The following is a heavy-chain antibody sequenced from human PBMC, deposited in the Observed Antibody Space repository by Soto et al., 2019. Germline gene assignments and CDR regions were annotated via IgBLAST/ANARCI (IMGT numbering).Heavy chain of an antibody. Sequence: ASVKGSCKASGYTFTSYGISWVRQAPGQGLEWMGWISAYNGNTNYAQKLQGRVTMTTDTSTSTAYMELRSLRSDDTAVYYCARVPNYGGPPLGEYYYMDVWGKGTTVTVSS. CDR1: GYTFTSYG. V-gene: IGHV1-18*01. CDR2: ISAYNGNT. CDR3: ARVPNYGGPPLGEYYYMDV. D-gene: IGHD4-17*01. J-gene: IGHJ6*03.